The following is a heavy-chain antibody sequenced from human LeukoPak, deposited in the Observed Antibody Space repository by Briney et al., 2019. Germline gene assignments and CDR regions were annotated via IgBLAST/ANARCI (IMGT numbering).Heavy chain of an antibody. CDR3: ARGGDSSSWDYYYYGMDV. Sequence: ASVKVSCKASGYTFTSYDINWVRQATGQGLEWMGWMNPNSGNTGYAQKFQGRVTMTRNTSISTAYMELSSLRSEDTAVYYCARGGDSSSWDYYYYGMDVWGQGTTVTVSS. J-gene: IGHJ6*02. V-gene: IGHV1-8*01. D-gene: IGHD6-13*01. CDR2: MNPNSGNT. CDR1: GYTFTSYD.